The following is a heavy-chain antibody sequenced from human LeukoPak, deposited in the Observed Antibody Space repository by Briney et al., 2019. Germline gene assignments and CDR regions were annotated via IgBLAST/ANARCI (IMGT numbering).Heavy chain of an antibody. CDR1: GFTFSSYE. V-gene: IGHV3-48*03. J-gene: IGHJ4*02. CDR3: ARISSLAVAGIN. CDR2: ISSSGSTI. Sequence: GGSLRLSCAASGFTFSSYEMDWVRQAPGKGLEWVSYISSSGSTIYYADSVKGRFTISRDNAKNSLYLQMNSLRAEDTAVYYCARISSLAVAGINWGQGTLVTVSS. D-gene: IGHD6-19*01.